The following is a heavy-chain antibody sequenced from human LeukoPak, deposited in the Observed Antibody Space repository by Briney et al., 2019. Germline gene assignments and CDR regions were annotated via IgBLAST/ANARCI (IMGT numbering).Heavy chain of an antibody. D-gene: IGHD3-22*01. Sequence: SETLSLTCTVSGYSISTGYYWGWIRQPPGKGLEWIGDFYHSGKTYYNPSLKSRLTISVDTSRNQFSLTVRSVTAADTAVYYCARVRYFDSSGYYYDFDPWGQGTLVTVSS. CDR1: GYSISTGYY. J-gene: IGHJ5*02. CDR2: FYHSGKT. CDR3: ARVRYFDSSGYYYDFDP. V-gene: IGHV4-38-2*02.